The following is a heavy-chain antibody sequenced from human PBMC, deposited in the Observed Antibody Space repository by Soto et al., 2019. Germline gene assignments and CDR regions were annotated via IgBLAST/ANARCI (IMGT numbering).Heavy chain of an antibody. Sequence: GASVKVSCKASGYTFTNFGISWVRQAPGQGLEWMGWISAYNGNTNYAQNFQGRVTMTTDTSTSTAYVELRSLRSDDTAGYYCARGRTPIDYWGQGTLVTVAS. CDR1: GYTFTNFG. D-gene: IGHD2-15*01. CDR3: ARGRTPIDY. J-gene: IGHJ4*02. V-gene: IGHV1-18*01. CDR2: ISAYNGNT.